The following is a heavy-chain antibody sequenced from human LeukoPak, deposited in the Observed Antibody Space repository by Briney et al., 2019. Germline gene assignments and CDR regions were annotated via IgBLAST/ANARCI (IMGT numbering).Heavy chain of an antibody. CDR3: ATDVPAVTIFGY. CDR1: GFTFCTYW. CDR2: INSDGSST. Sequence: GGSLRLSCAVSGFTFCTYWMHWVRQAPGTGLVWVSLINSDGSSTNYADSVKGRFTISRDNAKNTLYLQMNSLRAEDTAVYYCATDVPAVTIFGYCVQGTLVTVSS. J-gene: IGHJ4*02. D-gene: IGHD2-2*01. V-gene: IGHV3-74*01.